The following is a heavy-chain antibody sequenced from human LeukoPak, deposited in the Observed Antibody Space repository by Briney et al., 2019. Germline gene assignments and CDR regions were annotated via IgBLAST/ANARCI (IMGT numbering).Heavy chain of an antibody. CDR3: AREGTPGGAPYGYYYYGMDV. Sequence: PGRSLRLSCAASGFTFSSYGMHWVRQAPGKGLEWVAVMSYDGGNTYYADSVKGRFTISRDNSKKTLYLQMNSLRAEDTAVYYCAREGTPGGAPYGYYYYGMDVWGKGTTVTVSS. J-gene: IGHJ6*04. CDR2: MSYDGGNT. D-gene: IGHD4-17*01. CDR1: GFTFSSYG. V-gene: IGHV3-30*19.